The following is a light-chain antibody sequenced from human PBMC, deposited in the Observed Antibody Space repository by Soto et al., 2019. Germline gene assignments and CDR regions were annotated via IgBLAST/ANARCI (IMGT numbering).Light chain of an antibody. V-gene: IGKV3-15*01. Sequence: EIVMSQSPCTLSLNTGDTATLSCRASQSLGSDLAWYQQKPGQAPRLLIFGASARPTGIPARISGSGSGTEFTLTISSLQSEDFAVYYCQQYNNWPLTFGGGTKVDI. CDR2: GAS. CDR3: QQYNNWPLT. J-gene: IGKJ4*01. CDR1: QSLGSD.